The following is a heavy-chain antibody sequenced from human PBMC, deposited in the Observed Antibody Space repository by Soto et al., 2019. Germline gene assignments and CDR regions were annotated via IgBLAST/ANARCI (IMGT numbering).Heavy chain of an antibody. D-gene: IGHD6-13*01. CDR1: GGTFSSYA. V-gene: IGHV1-69*13. J-gene: IGHJ6*02. Sequence: GASVKVSCKASGGTFSSYAISWVRQAPGQGLEWMGGIIPIFGTANYAQKFQGRVTSTADESTSTAYMELSSLRSEDTAVYYCARGRGSSWPYYYYYGMDVWGQGTTVTVSS. CDR2: IIPIFGTA. CDR3: ARGRGSSWPYYYYYGMDV.